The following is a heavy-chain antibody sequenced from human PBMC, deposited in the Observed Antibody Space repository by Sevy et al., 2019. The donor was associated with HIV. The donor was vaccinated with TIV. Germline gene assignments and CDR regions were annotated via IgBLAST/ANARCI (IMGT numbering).Heavy chain of an antibody. Sequence: GGYLRLSCAASGFTFSSYAMSWVRQAPGKGLEWVSAISGSGGSTYYADSVKGRFTISRDNSKNTLYLQMNSLRAEDTAVYYCAKVLKDYYDSSGYPDPYDYWGQGTLVTVSS. CDR1: GFTFSSYA. D-gene: IGHD3-22*01. CDR3: AKVLKDYYDSSGYPDPYDY. V-gene: IGHV3-23*01. CDR2: ISGSGGST. J-gene: IGHJ4*02.